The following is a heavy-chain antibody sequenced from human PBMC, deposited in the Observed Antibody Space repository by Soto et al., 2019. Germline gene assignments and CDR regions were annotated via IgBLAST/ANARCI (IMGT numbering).Heavy chain of an antibody. V-gene: IGHV3-66*01. Sequence: GGSLRLSCAASGFTVSSNYMSWVRQAPGKGLEWVSVIYSGGSTYYADSVKGRFIISRDNSKHTLYLQMNSLRAEDTAVYYCARELPGDLAFDIWGQGTMVTVS. CDR1: GFTVSSNY. CDR3: ARELPGDLAFDI. D-gene: IGHD7-27*01. CDR2: IYSGGST. J-gene: IGHJ3*02.